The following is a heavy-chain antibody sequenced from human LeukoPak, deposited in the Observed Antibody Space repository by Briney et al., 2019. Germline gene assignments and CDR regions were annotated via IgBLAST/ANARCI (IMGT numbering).Heavy chain of an antibody. CDR2: IYYSGST. CDR3: ARDFGSGYSHHFDY. V-gene: IGHV4-39*07. D-gene: IGHD3-22*01. CDR1: GGSISSSSYY. Sequence: PSETLSLTCTVSGGSISSSSYYWGWIRQPPGKGLEWIGSIYYSGSTYYNPSLKSRVTISVDRSKNQFSLKLSSVTAADTAVYYCARDFGSGYSHHFDYWGQGTLVTVSS. J-gene: IGHJ4*02.